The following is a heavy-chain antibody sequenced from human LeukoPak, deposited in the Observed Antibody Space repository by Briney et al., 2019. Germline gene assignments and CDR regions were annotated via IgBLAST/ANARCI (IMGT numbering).Heavy chain of an antibody. J-gene: IGHJ4*02. D-gene: IGHD6-13*01. V-gene: IGHV3-74*01. CDR3: AREHGSNWGNDYFDY. CDR1: GFTFSSYW. Sequence: GGSLRLSCAASGFTFSSYWMHWVRQAPGKGLVWVSRINSDGSSTNYADSVKGRFTISRDNAKNSLYLQMISLRVEDTAVYYCAREHGSNWGNDYFDYWGQGALVTVSS. CDR2: INSDGSST.